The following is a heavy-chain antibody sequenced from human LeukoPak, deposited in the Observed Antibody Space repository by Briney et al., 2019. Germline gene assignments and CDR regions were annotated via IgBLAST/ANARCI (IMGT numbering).Heavy chain of an antibody. Sequence: GGSLRLSCAASGFTFSSYGMHWVRQAPGKGLEWVAVIWYDGSNKYYADPVKGRFTISRDNSKNTLYLQMNSLRAEDTAVYYCARGIGPHQILRYFDWLLSQVDAFDIWGQGTMVTVSS. J-gene: IGHJ3*02. CDR1: GFTFSSYG. CDR2: IWYDGSNK. V-gene: IGHV3-33*01. D-gene: IGHD3-9*01. CDR3: ARGIGPHQILRYFDWLLSQVDAFDI.